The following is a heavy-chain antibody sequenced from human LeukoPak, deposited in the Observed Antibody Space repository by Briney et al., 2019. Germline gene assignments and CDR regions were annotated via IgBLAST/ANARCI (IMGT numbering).Heavy chain of an antibody. CDR3: ASSQYYDYVWGSYRIDY. J-gene: IGHJ4*02. CDR2: INPNSGGT. D-gene: IGHD3-16*02. Sequence: VAPVKVSCKASGYTFTGYYMHWVRQAPGQGLEWMGWINPNSGGTNYAQKFQGRVTMTRDTSISTAYMELSRLRSDDTAVYYCASSQYYDYVWGSYRIDYWGQGTLVTVSS. V-gene: IGHV1-2*02. CDR1: GYTFTGYY.